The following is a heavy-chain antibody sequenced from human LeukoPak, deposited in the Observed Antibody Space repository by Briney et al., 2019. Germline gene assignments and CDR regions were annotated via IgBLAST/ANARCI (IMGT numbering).Heavy chain of an antibody. J-gene: IGHJ4*02. CDR3: ARLSDYYDSSGYFDY. CDR2: IYPGDSDT. Sequence: GESLQISCQGSGSSFTGYWIGWVRQLPGKGLEWMGIIYPGDSDTRYSPSFQGQVTISADKSISTAYLQWSSLKASDTAMYYCARLSDYYDSSGYFDYWGQGTLVTVSS. CDR1: GSSFTGYW. V-gene: IGHV5-51*01. D-gene: IGHD3-22*01.